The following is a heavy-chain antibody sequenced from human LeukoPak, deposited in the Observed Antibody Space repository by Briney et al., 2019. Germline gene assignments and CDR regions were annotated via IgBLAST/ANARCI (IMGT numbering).Heavy chain of an antibody. CDR2: IKQDGSEK. D-gene: IGHD3-22*01. J-gene: IGHJ6*03. CDR3: ARDNYDSHMDV. CDR1: GFTFSSYW. V-gene: IGHV3-7*01. Sequence: GGSLRLSCAASGFTFSSYWMNWVRQAPGKGLEWVANIKQDGSEKYYVDSVKGRFTISRDNAKNSLYLQMNSLRAEDTAVYYCARDNYDSHMDVWGKGTTVTIS.